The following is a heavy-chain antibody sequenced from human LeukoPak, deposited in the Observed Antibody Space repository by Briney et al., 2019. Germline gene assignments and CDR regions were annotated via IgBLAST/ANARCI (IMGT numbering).Heavy chain of an antibody. Sequence: PGGSLRLSCAASGFTFSSYAMSWVRQAPGKGLEWVSAISGSGGSTYYADSVKGRFTISRDNSKNTLYLQMNSLRAEDTAVYYCAKDGQYYGDFYSWFDPWGQGTLVTVSS. CDR2: ISGSGGST. D-gene: IGHD4-17*01. CDR1: GFTFSSYA. J-gene: IGHJ5*02. V-gene: IGHV3-23*01. CDR3: AKDGQYYGDFYSWFDP.